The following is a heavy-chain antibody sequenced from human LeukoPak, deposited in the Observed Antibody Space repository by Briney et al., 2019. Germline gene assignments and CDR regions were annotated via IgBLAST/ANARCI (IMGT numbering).Heavy chain of an antibody. J-gene: IGHJ4*02. CDR2: ISGSGGST. D-gene: IGHD3-22*01. V-gene: IGHV3-23*01. CDR3: AKGDSSGYYYLPFQY. Sequence: PGGSLRLSCAASGFTFSSYAMSWVRQAPGKGLEWVSAISGSGGSTYYADSVKGRFTISRGNSKNTLYLQMNSLRAEDTAVYYCAKGDSSGYYYLPFQYWGQGTLVTVSS. CDR1: GFTFSSYA.